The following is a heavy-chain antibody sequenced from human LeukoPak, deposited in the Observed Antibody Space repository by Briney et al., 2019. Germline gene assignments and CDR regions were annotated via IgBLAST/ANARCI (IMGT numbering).Heavy chain of an antibody. Sequence: ASVKVSCKTSGYTFTQYYLHWVRQAPGQGLEWMGWINPDNGDTHYAQRFMGRVTMTRDTSISAAYLELSRLRSEDTAVYYCARDNSVEDTAWWFDPWGQGTLVTVSS. V-gene: IGHV1-2*02. J-gene: IGHJ5*02. CDR3: ARDNSVEDTAWWFDP. CDR2: INPDNGDT. D-gene: IGHD4-23*01. CDR1: GYTFTQYY.